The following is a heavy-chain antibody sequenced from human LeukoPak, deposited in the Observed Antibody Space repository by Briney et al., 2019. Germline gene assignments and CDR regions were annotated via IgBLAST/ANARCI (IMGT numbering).Heavy chain of an antibody. V-gene: IGHV4-59*01. CDR3: ARGQYSGSCFDN. CDR1: GGSISSYY. J-gene: IGHJ4*02. CDR2: IYYSGST. Sequence: SETLSLTCTVSGGSISSYYWSWIRQPPGKGLEWMGYIYYSGSTNYNPSLKSRVTILVDTSKNQFSLKVSSVTAADTAVYYCARGQYSGSCFDNWGQGSLVTVSS. D-gene: IGHD1-26*01.